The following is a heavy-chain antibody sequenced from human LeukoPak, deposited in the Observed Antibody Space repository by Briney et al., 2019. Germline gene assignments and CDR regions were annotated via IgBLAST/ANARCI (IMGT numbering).Heavy chain of an antibody. J-gene: IGHJ4*02. CDR2: INHSGST. D-gene: IGHD6-19*01. V-gene: IGHV4-34*01. CDR1: GGSFSGYY. Sequence: PPETLSLTCAVYGGSFSGYYWSWIRQPPGKGLEWIGEINHSGSTNYNPSLKSRVTISVDTSKNQFSLKLSSVTAADTAVYYCARGNAVAGLYYFDYWGQGTLVTVSS. CDR3: ARGNAVAGLYYFDY.